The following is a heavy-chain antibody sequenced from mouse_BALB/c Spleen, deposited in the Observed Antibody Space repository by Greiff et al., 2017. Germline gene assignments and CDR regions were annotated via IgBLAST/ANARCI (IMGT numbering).Heavy chain of an antibody. CDR3: VPITTVVTIDY. D-gene: IGHD1-1*01. V-gene: IGHV14-3*02. Sequence: EVMLVESGAELVKPGASVKLSCTASGFNIKDTYMHWVKQRPEQGLEWIGRIDPANGNTKYDPKFQGKATITADTSSNTAYLQLSSLTSEDTAVYYCVPITTVVTIDYWGQGTTLTVSS. CDR1: GFNIKDTY. CDR2: IDPANGNT. J-gene: IGHJ2*01.